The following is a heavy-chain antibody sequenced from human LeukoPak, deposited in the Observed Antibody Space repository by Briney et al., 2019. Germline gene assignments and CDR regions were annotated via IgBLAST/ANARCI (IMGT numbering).Heavy chain of an antibody. CDR3: ARTSYDSSGYYLGDY. CDR2: IKPDGSDE. Sequence: PGGSLRLSCVVSGFTFSSYWMSWVRQAPGMGLEWVANIKPDGSDEYYVDSVKGRFTISRDNAKNSLHLQMNSLRAEDTAVYYCARTSYDSSGYYLGDYWGQGTLVTVSS. J-gene: IGHJ4*02. D-gene: IGHD3-22*01. CDR1: GFTFSSYW. V-gene: IGHV3-7*01.